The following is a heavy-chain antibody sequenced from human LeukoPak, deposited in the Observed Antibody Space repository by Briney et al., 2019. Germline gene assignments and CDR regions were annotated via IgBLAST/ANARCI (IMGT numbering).Heavy chain of an antibody. J-gene: IGHJ4*02. D-gene: IGHD1-7*01. CDR1: GFTFSSYS. CDR2: ISSSSSYI. V-gene: IGHV3-21*01. CDR3: ARMNYISSGWGAPFDY. Sequence: GGSLRLSCAASGFTFSSYSMNWVRQAPGKGLEWVSSISSSSSYIYYADSVKGRFTISRDNAKNSLYLQMNSLRAEDTAVYYCARMNYISSGWGAPFDYWGQGTLVTVSS.